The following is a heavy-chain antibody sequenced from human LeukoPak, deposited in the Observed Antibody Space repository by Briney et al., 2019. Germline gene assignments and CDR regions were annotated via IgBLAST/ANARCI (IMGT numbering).Heavy chain of an antibody. CDR3: AREAYNWNIDVFDI. Sequence: GGSLKLSCAASGFTFSGSAIHWVRQASGQGLEWVGRIRSKANSYATAYAASVKGRFTISRDDSKNTAYLQMNSLKTEDTAVYYCAREAYNWNIDVFDIWGQGTLVTVSS. CDR2: IRSKANSYAT. J-gene: IGHJ3*02. V-gene: IGHV3-73*01. CDR1: GFTFSGSA. D-gene: IGHD1/OR15-1a*01.